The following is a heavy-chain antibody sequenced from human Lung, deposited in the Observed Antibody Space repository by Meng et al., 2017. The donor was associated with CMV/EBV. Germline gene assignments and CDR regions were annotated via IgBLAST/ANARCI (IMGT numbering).Heavy chain of an antibody. Sequence: GEXXKISCAASGFTFSSYSMNWVRQAPGKGLEWVSYISSSSSTIYYADSVKGRFTISRDNAKNSLYLQMNSLRAEDTAVYYCARALLGYCSSTSCSDVRYFDYWXQGTXVTVSS. CDR1: GFTFSSYS. J-gene: IGHJ4*02. V-gene: IGHV3-48*04. CDR2: ISSSSSTI. CDR3: ARALLGYCSSTSCSDVRYFDY. D-gene: IGHD2-2*01.